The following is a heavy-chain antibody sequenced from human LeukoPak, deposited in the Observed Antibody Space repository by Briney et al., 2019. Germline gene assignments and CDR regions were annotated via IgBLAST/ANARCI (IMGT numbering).Heavy chain of an antibody. Sequence: WASVTVSCTVLGDSLTALSIHWVRQAPGKGLAWMGGYDPEDDEVIYAQRFQGRVSMTEETAEDTAYLELSSLKSDDTAVYYCAAPSEYCSTRFCNVLNYWGQGTLLTVSS. J-gene: IGHJ4*02. CDR3: AAPSEYCSTRFCNVLNY. CDR2: YDPEDDEV. D-gene: IGHD2-2*01. V-gene: IGHV1-24*01. CDR1: GDSLTALS.